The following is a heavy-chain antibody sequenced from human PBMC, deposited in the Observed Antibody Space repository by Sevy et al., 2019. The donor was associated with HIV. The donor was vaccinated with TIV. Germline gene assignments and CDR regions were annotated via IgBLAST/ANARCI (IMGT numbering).Heavy chain of an antibody. CDR1: GGSISSGDYY. D-gene: IGHD2-21*01. CDR2: VYYVGNS. V-gene: IGHV4-39*01. J-gene: IGHJ6*02. CDR3: ARVAGGENYDYGIDV. Sequence: SETLSLTCTVSGGSISSGDYYWSWMRQPPGKGLEWIGAVYYVGNSYANPSLTSRVTISADTSKNLFSLSLTSLTAADTAIYYCARVAGGENYDYGIDVWGLGTSVTVSS.